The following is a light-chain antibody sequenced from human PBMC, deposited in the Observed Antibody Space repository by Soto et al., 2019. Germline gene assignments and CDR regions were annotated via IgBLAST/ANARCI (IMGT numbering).Light chain of an antibody. Sequence: DIQMIQSPSSLSASVGDRVTITCRASQGISNYLAWYQQKPGKVPKVLIYGASILQSGVPSRFSGSCSGTDFALTISSLPPEDVATYYCQKYNSAPFTYGGGTKVEIK. CDR1: QGISNY. CDR3: QKYNSAPFT. CDR2: GAS. J-gene: IGKJ4*01. V-gene: IGKV1-27*01.